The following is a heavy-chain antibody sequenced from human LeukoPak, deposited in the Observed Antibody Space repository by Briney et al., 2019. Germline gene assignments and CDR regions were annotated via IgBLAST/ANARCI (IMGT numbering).Heavy chain of an antibody. Sequence: SETLSLTCAVYGGSFSGGYWSWIRQPPGKGLEWIGEINHSGSTNYNPSLKSRVTISLDASKNQLSLKLTSVTAADTAVYYGAREGSIAAAGIPAFDCWGQGTLVTVSS. CDR1: GGSFSGGY. D-gene: IGHD6-13*01. CDR3: AREGSIAAAGIPAFDC. CDR2: INHSGST. J-gene: IGHJ4*02. V-gene: IGHV4-34*01.